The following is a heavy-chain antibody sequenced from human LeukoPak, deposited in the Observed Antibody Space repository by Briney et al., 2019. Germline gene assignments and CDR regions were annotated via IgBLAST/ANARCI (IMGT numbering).Heavy chain of an antibody. J-gene: IGHJ6*03. CDR3: ARDRRYYDILTTHYYYYMDV. CDR1: GYTFTGYY. D-gene: IGHD3-9*01. V-gene: IGHV1-18*04. Sequence: ASVKVSCKASGYTFTGYYLHWVRQAPGQGLEWMGWISAYNGNTNYAQKLQGRVTMTTDTSTSTAYMELRSLRSDDTAVYYCARDRRYYDILTTHYYYYMDVWGKGTTVTVSS. CDR2: ISAYNGNT.